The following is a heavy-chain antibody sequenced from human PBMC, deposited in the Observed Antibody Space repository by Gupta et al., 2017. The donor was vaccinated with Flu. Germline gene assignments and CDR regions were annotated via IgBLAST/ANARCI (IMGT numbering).Heavy chain of an antibody. D-gene: IGHD1-20*01. Sequence: EVQLVESGGGLVKPGGSLRLYCAASGFTFSSHSMTWVRQAPGKGLEWVSSISSSSSYIYYADSVKGRFTISRDNAKNSLYLQMNSLRAEDTAVYYCARGSITGDFDYWGQGTLVTVSS. CDR2: ISSSSSYI. CDR3: ARGSITGDFDY. J-gene: IGHJ4*02. CDR1: GFTFSSHS. V-gene: IGHV3-21*01.